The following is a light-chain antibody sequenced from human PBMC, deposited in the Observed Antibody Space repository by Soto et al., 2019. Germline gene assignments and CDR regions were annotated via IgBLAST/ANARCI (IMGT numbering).Light chain of an antibody. J-gene: IGLJ2*01. CDR1: SSDVGSYNL. Sequence: QSVLTQPASVSGSPGQSITISCIGTSSDVGSYNLVSWYQQHPGKAPKLMIYEGTKRPSGVSNRFSGSKSGNTASLTISGLQAEDEGDYYCCSYTSSNTLVFGRGTKLTVL. CDR3: CSYTSSNTLV. V-gene: IGLV2-14*02. CDR2: EGT.